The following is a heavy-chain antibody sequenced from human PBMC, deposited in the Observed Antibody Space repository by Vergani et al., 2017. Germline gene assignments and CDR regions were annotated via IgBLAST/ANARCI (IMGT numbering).Heavy chain of an antibody. Sequence: QVQLVESGGGLVKPGGSLRLSCAASGFTFSDYYMSWIRQAPGKGLEWVSYISSSGSTIYYADSVKGRFTLSRDNAKNSLYLKMNSLRAEDTAVYYCARDSEDYSNTPHLDDYYYYMDVWGKGTTVTVSS. V-gene: IGHV3-11*01. D-gene: IGHD4-11*01. CDR1: GFTFSDYY. CDR3: ARDSEDYSNTPHLDDYYYYMDV. J-gene: IGHJ6*03. CDR2: ISSSGSTI.